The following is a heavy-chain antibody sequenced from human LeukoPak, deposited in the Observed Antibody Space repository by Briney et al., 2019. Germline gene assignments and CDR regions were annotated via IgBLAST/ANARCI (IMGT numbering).Heavy chain of an antibody. Sequence: TGGSLRLSCAASGFTFSSYWMSWVRQAPGKGLEWVANIKQDGSEKYYVDSVKGRFTISRDNAKNSLYLQMNSLRAEDTAVYYCARKGRIMITFGGSPARLWGQGTLVTVSS. CDR1: GFTFSSYW. CDR3: ARKGRIMITFGGSPARL. CDR2: IKQDGSEK. J-gene: IGHJ4*02. D-gene: IGHD3-16*01. V-gene: IGHV3-7*03.